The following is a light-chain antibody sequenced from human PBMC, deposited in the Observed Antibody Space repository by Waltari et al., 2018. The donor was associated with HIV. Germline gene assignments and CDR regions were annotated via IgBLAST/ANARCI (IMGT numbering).Light chain of an antibody. J-gene: IGLJ1*01. V-gene: IGLV2-23*02. CDR2: DVT. CDR1: RSDVCAYNY. Sequence: QSALTQPASVSGSPGPSITISCPGARSDVCAYNYVHCYQQHPGKAPKLMIYDVTKRPSGVSNRFSGSKSANTASLTISGLQAEDEADYYCCSYAGSSTYVFGSGTKVTVL. CDR3: CSYAGSSTYV.